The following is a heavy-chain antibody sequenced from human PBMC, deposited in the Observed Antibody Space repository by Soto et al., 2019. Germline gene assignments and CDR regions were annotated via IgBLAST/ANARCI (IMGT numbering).Heavy chain of an antibody. D-gene: IGHD2-21*02. CDR3: ARVDNCGGDCYRGDYYFDY. J-gene: IGHJ4*02. V-gene: IGHV4-30-4*01. Sequence: QVQLQESGPGLVKPSQTLSLTCTVSGGSISSGDYYWSWIRQPPGKGLEWIGYIYYSGSTYYNPSLKSRVTISVDTSKNQFSLKLSSVTAADTAVYYCARVDNCGGDCYRGDYYFDYWGQGTLVTVSS. CDR2: IYYSGST. CDR1: GGSISSGDYY.